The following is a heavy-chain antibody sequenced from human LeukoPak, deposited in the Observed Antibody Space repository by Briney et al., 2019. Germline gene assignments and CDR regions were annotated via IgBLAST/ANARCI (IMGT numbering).Heavy chain of an antibody. CDR1: GYTFTSYG. CDR2: VSTYSGNT. J-gene: IGHJ5*02. V-gene: IGHV1-18*01. CDR3: ARGPLWFGELSRYNWFDP. D-gene: IGHD3-10*01. Sequence: ASVKVSCKASGYTFTSYGISWVRQAHGQGLEWMGWVSTYSGNTNYAQKFQGRVTMTTDTSTSTTYMELRSLRSDDTAVYYCARGPLWFGELSRYNWFDPWGQGTLVTVSS.